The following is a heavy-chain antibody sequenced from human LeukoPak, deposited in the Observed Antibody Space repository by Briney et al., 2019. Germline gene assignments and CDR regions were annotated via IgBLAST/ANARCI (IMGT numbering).Heavy chain of an antibody. CDR1: GGSFSGYY. Sequence: SETLSLTCAVYGGSFSGYYWSWIRQPPGKGLEWIGEINHSGSTNYNPSLKSRVTISVDTSKNQFSLKLSSVTAADTAVYYCARGRRLVSPFDYWGQGTLVTVSS. V-gene: IGHV4-34*01. CDR3: ARGRRLVSPFDY. D-gene: IGHD6-19*01. J-gene: IGHJ4*02. CDR2: INHSGST.